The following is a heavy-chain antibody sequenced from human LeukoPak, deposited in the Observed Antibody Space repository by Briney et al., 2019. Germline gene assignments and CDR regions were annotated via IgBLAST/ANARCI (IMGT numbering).Heavy chain of an antibody. CDR3: AREGGGSGLWYYDL. CDR1: GFRFSSYS. V-gene: IGHV3-64*02. D-gene: IGHD1-26*01. Sequence: PGGSLRLSCAASGFRFSSYSMHWVRQAPGKGPEFVSVIGGGGVTTFYADSVKDRFTISRDNSKNTLYLEMGSLRAEDMAVYYCAREGGGSGLWYYDLWGRGTLVTVSS. J-gene: IGHJ2*01. CDR2: IGGGGVTT.